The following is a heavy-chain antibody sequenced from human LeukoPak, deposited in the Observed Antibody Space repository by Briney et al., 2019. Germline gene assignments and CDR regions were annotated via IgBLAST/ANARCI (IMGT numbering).Heavy chain of an antibody. D-gene: IGHD3-3*01. Sequence: ASVKVSCTASGYTFTSYDINWVRQATGQGLEWMGWMNPNSGNTGYAQKFQGRVTMTRNTSISTAYMELSSLRSEDTAVYYCARAGGDFWSGYYDYYGMDVWGQGTTVTVSS. J-gene: IGHJ6*02. CDR2: MNPNSGNT. V-gene: IGHV1-8*01. CDR1: GYTFTSYD. CDR3: ARAGGDFWSGYYDYYGMDV.